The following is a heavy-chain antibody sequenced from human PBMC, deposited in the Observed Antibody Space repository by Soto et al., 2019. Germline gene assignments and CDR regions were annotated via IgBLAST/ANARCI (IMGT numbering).Heavy chain of an antibody. V-gene: IGHV1-18*01. CDR3: ASVSGTIFGVVPFDY. CDR1: GYTFTSYG. CDR2: ISAYNGNT. J-gene: IGHJ4*02. D-gene: IGHD3-3*01. Sequence: ASVKVSCKASGYTFTSYGISWERQAPGQGLERMGWISAYNGNTNYAQKLQGRVTMTTDTSTSTAYMELRSLRSDDTAVYYCASVSGTIFGVVPFDYRGQGTLVTVSS.